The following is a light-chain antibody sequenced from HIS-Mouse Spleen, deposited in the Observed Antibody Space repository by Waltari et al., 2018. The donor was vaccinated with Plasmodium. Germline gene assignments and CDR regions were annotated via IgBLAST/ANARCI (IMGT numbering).Light chain of an antibody. CDR3: QAWDSSTVV. Sequence: SYELTQPPSVSVSPGQTASITCPGDQLGDKYACWYQQKPGQSPVLVIYQASTRPPGIRGRFSGSNSWNTATLTIVGTQAMDEAEYYCQAWDSSTVVFGGGTKLTVL. J-gene: IGLJ2*01. CDR2: QAS. CDR1: QLGDKY. V-gene: IGLV3-1*01.